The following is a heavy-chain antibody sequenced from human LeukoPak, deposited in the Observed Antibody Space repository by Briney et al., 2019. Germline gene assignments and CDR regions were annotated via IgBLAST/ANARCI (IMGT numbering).Heavy chain of an antibody. D-gene: IGHD2-2*01. V-gene: IGHV3-30*18. CDR2: ISYDGSNK. J-gene: IGHJ4*02. CDR3: AKGAAAQGSLDY. Sequence: PGGSLRLSCAASGFTFSSYGIHWVRQAPGKGLEWVALISYDGSNKYYVDSVKGRFTISRDNSKNTVFLQMNSLRAEDTAVYYCAKGAAAQGSLDYWGQGTLVTVSS. CDR1: GFTFSSYG.